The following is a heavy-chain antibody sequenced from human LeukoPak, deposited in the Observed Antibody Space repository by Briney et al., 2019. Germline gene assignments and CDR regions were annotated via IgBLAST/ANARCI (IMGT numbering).Heavy chain of an antibody. Sequence: RASVKVSCKASGYTFTGYDINWVRQATGQGLEWMGWMNPNSGNIDYAQKFQGRVTMTRNTSISTAYMELYILTSEDTAVYYCARGGSGRYDWFDPWGQGTLGTVSS. V-gene: IGHV1-8*01. CDR1: GYTFTGYD. D-gene: IGHD3-10*01. CDR3: ARGGSGRYDWFDP. CDR2: MNPNSGNI. J-gene: IGHJ5*02.